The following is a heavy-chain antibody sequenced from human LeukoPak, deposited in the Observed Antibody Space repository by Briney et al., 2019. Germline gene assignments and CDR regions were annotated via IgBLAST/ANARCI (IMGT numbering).Heavy chain of an antibody. CDR3: ARDTGDVVVVAATRGNDAFDI. CDR2: ISYDGSNK. V-gene: IGHV3-30*04. J-gene: IGHJ3*02. CDR1: GFTFSSYA. D-gene: IGHD2-15*01. Sequence: PGRSLKLSCAASGFTFSSYAMHWVRQAPGKGLEWVAVISYDGSNKYYADSVKGRFTISRDNSKNTLYLQMNSLRAEDTAVYYCARDTGDVVVVAATRGNDAFDIWGQGTMVTVSS.